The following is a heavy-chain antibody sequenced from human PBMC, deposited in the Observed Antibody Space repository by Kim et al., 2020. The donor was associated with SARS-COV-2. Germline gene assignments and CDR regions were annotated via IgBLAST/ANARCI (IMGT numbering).Heavy chain of an antibody. Sequence: GESLKISCAASGITVSDNYMTWVRQPPGKGLEWVSLVYSDGATSYADSVKGRFTISRDNSRNTIYLQLDSLRVDDTAVYYCARVGGGRCSSCYYYGMDVWGQGTRVTVSS. J-gene: IGHJ6*02. CDR3: ARVGGGRCSSCYYYGMDV. CDR2: VYSDGAT. CDR1: GITVSDNY. V-gene: IGHV3-53*01. D-gene: IGHD2-15*01.